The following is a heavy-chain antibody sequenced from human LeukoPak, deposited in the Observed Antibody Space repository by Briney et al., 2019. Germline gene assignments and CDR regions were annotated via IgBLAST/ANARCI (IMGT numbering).Heavy chain of an antibody. CDR3: ATSFGPVIAAAGTGAD. D-gene: IGHD6-13*01. CDR1: GFTFSDYY. CDR2: ISGSGSST. Sequence: PGGSLRLSCAASGFTFSDYYMSWIRQAPGKGLEWVSYISGSGSSTYYADSVKGRFTISRDNSKNTLYLQMNSLRAEDTAVYYCATSFGPVIAAAGTGADWGQGTLVTVSS. V-gene: IGHV3-11*01. J-gene: IGHJ4*02.